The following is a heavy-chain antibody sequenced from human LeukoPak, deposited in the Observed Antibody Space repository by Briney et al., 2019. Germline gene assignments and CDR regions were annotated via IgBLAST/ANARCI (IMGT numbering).Heavy chain of an antibody. D-gene: IGHD6-6*01. V-gene: IGHV3-43*02. J-gene: IGHJ3*02. CDR3: AKESIAARPSGDAFDI. Sequence: GGSLRLSCAAPGFTFDDYAMHWVRQAPGKGLEWVSLISGDGGSTYYGDSVKGRFTISRDDSKNSLYLQMNSLRTEDTALYYCAKESIAARPSGDAFDIWGQGTMVTVSS. CDR2: ISGDGGST. CDR1: GFTFDDYA.